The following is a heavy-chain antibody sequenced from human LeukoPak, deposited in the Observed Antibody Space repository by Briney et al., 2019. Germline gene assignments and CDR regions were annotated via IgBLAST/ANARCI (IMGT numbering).Heavy chain of an antibody. V-gene: IGHV4-39*01. CDR2: IYYSGST. D-gene: IGHD2-21*02. J-gene: IGHJ5*01. CDR3: AKSDGYGLIDS. Sequence: SEALSLTCTVSGGSISSSSYYWGWIRQPPGKGLEWIGSIYYSGSTYYNSSLKSRVTISIDTSNNQVSLKMSSMTAADTAVYYCAKSDGYGLIDSWGQGTLVTVSS. CDR1: GGSISSSSYY.